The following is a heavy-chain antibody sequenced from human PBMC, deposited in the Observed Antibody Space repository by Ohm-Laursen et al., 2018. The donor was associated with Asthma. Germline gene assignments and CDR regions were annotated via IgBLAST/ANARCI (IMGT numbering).Heavy chain of an antibody. CDR1: GYTFTGYY. Sequence: SSVKVSCKASGYTFTGYYMHWVRRAPGQGLEWMGWINPNSGGTNYAQKFQGWVTMTRDTSISTAYMELSRLRSDDTAVYYCAMTYDYAPPLYWGQGTLVTVSS. D-gene: IGHD3-16*01. CDR3: AMTYDYAPPLY. J-gene: IGHJ4*02. V-gene: IGHV1-2*04. CDR2: INPNSGGT.